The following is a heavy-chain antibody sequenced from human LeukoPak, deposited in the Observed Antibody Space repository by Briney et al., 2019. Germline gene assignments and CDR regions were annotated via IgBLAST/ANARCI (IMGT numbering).Heavy chain of an antibody. CDR2: ISQDGTES. Sequence: GGSLRLSCVASRFPLISFWMTWVRHAPGKGLEWGAQISQDGTESYSVDSVRGRFTISRDNAKNSVYLQMNSLRPEDMAVYYCARDSTGTVFDLWGQGTLVTVSS. J-gene: IGHJ4*02. D-gene: IGHD1-1*01. CDR3: ARDSTGTVFDL. V-gene: IGHV3-7*04. CDR1: RFPLISFW.